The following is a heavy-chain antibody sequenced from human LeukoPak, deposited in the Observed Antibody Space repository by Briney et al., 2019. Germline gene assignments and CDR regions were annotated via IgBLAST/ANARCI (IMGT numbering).Heavy chain of an antibody. V-gene: IGHV3-30-3*01. CDR3: ARNGEWELLLGSYFDY. D-gene: IGHD1-26*01. Sequence: GGSLRLSCAASGFTFSSYAMHWVRQAPGKGLEWVAVISYDGSNKYYADSVKGRFTISRDNSKNTLYLQMNSLRAEDTAVYYCARNGEWELLLGSYFDYWGQGTLVTVSP. J-gene: IGHJ4*02. CDR1: GFTFSSYA. CDR2: ISYDGSNK.